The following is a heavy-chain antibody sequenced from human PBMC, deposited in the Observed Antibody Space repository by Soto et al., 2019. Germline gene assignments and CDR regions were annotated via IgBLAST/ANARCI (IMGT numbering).Heavy chain of an antibody. CDR1: GFTFSSYA. CDR3: VKDLAAEPDAFDI. J-gene: IGHJ3*02. Sequence: GGSLRLSCSASGFTFSSYAMHWVRQAPGKGLEYVSAISSNGGSTYYADSVKGRFTISRDNSKNTLYLQMSSLRAEDTAVYYCVKDLAAEPDAFDIWGQGTMVTVSS. CDR2: ISSNGGST. V-gene: IGHV3-64D*08.